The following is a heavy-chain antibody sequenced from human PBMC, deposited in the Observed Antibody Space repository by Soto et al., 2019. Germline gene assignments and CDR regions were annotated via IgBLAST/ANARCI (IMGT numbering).Heavy chain of an antibody. CDR3: ARGFSSYSDF. V-gene: IGHV1-8*01. D-gene: IGHD6-13*01. CDR2: MNPNTGNT. CDR1: GYTFIDFD. Sequence: QVQLVQSGAEVKRPGASVKVSCRAYGYTFIDFDINWVRQAPGQGLEWMGWMNPNTGNTAYAQKFPGRLTLTRDTSISAAYMDLSSLTSDDTAVYYCARGFSSYSDFWAQGTLVTVSS. J-gene: IGHJ4*02.